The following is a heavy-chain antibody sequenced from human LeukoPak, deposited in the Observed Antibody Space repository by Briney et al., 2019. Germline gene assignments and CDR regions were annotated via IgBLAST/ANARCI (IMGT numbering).Heavy chain of an antibody. V-gene: IGHV3-48*01. Sequence: GGSLRLSCAASGFTFGAYSMNWVRQVPGKGLEWVSYISSGSRTIYYADFVKGRFTVSRDNAKNSLNLQMDSLRAEDTAVYYCARESITGHRDFDYWGQGTLVTVSS. J-gene: IGHJ4*02. D-gene: IGHD1-20*01. CDR1: GFTFGAYS. CDR3: ARESITGHRDFDY. CDR2: ISSGSRTI.